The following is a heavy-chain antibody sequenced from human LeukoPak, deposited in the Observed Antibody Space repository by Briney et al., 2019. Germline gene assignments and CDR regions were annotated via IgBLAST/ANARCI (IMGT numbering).Heavy chain of an antibody. V-gene: IGHV4-59*01. Sequence: SETLSLTCTVSGGSISSYYWSWIRQPPGKGLEWHGYIYYSGSTNYNPSLKSRVTISVDTSKNQFSLKLSSVTAADTAVYYCARVYYYDSSGYYYSKPPWFDPWGQGTLVTVSS. J-gene: IGHJ5*02. CDR3: ARVYYYDSSGYYYSKPPWFDP. CDR2: IYYSGST. CDR1: GGSISSYY. D-gene: IGHD3-22*01.